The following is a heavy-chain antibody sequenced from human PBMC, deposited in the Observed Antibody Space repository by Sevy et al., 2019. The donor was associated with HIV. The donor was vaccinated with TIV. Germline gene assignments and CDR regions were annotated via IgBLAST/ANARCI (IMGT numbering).Heavy chain of an antibody. CDR1: GYTFTSYY. CDR2: INPRGGST. J-gene: IGHJ4*02. V-gene: IGHV1-46*01. CDR3: AGDRDGSPGTFDY. Sequence: ASVKVSGKASGYTFTSYYMHWVRQAPGQGLEWMGIINPRGGSTSYEQKFQGRVTMTRDRSTSTVYMELSSLGSEDTAVYYCAGDRDGSPGTFDYWGQGTLVTVSS. D-gene: IGHD5-12*01.